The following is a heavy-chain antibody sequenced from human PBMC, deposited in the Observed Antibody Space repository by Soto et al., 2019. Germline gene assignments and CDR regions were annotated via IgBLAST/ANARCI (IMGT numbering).Heavy chain of an antibody. CDR3: ARLGSPRYDFWGGYSGNWFDP. Sequence: GESLKISCKGSGYSFTSYWIGWVRQMPGKGLEWMGIIYPGDSDTRYSPSFQGQVTISADKSISTAYLQWSSLKASDTAMYYCARLGSPRYDFWGGYSGNWFDPWGQGTLVTVSS. V-gene: IGHV5-51*01. D-gene: IGHD3-3*01. CDR2: IYPGDSDT. CDR1: GYSFTSYW. J-gene: IGHJ5*02.